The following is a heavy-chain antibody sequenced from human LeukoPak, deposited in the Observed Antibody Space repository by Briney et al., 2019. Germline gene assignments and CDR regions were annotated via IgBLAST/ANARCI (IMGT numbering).Heavy chain of an antibody. D-gene: IGHD3-10*01. CDR2: IYSGGST. CDR3: ARGVVRGVSDY. CDR1: GFTVSSKY. J-gene: IGHJ4*02. Sequence: PGGSLRLSCAASGFTVSSKYMSWVRQAPGKGLEWVSVIYSGGSTYYADSVKGRFTISRDNSKNTLYLQMNSLRAEDTAVYYCARGVVRGVSDYWGQGTLVTVSS. V-gene: IGHV3-53*01.